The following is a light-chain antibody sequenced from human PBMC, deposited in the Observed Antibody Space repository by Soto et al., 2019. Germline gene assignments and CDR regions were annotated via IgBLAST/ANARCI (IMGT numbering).Light chain of an antibody. V-gene: IGKV3-15*01. CDR3: RQYNNWPPWT. Sequence: EIVMTQSPATLSVSPGERATLSCRASQSVSSNLAWYQQKPGQAPRLLIYGASTSATAIPARFSGSGSGTEFTLTISSLQSEDFAVYYCRQYNNWPPWTFGQGTKVEIK. CDR1: QSVSSN. J-gene: IGKJ1*01. CDR2: GAS.